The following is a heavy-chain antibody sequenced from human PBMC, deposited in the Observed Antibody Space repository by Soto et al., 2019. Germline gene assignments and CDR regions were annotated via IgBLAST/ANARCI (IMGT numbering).Heavy chain of an antibody. V-gene: IGHV1-18*01. Sequence: ASVKVSCKASGYTFDSYVISWVRQAPGQGLEWMGWISSYNDNTKYAQKLQGRVTMTTDTSTSTAYMDLRSLRSDDTAVYYCARGLVSGSYVGRFDSWGQGTLVSVSS. J-gene: IGHJ5*01. CDR3: ARGLVSGSYVGRFDS. CDR1: GYTFDSYV. CDR2: ISSYNDNT. D-gene: IGHD1-26*01.